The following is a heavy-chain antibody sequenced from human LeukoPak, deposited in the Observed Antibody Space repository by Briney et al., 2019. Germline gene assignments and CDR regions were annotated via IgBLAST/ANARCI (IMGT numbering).Heavy chain of an antibody. D-gene: IGHD3-10*01. Sequence: GGSLRLSCAVSGFTFSSYAMSWVRQAPGKGLEWVSAISGSGGSTYYADSVKGRFTISRDNSKNTLYLQMNSLRAEDTAVYYYAKRPMYYGGYFDYWGQGTLVTVSS. CDR1: GFTFSSYA. J-gene: IGHJ4*02. V-gene: IGHV3-23*01. CDR2: ISGSGGST. CDR3: AKRPMYYGGYFDY.